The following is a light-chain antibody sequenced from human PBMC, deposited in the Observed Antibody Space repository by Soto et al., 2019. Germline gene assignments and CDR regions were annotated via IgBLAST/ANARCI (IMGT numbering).Light chain of an antibody. J-gene: IGLJ1*01. CDR3: SSYAGSNNYV. CDR1: SSDVGGYNY. Sequence: QSALTQPPSASGSPGQSVTISCTGTSSDVGGYNYVSWYQQHPGKPPKLMIYEVSKRPSGVPDRFSCSKSGNTASLTVSGLQAEDEAAYYCSSYAGSNNYVFGTGTKVTVL. V-gene: IGLV2-8*01. CDR2: EVS.